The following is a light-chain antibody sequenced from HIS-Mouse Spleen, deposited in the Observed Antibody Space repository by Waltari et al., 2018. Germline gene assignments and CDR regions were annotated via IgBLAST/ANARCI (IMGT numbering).Light chain of an antibody. Sequence: QSVLTQPPSASGTPGQRVTISCSGSSSNIGSNTVNWYQQLPGTAPNFLIHSNNRRPSWVPDRFSGSKSGTSASLAISGLQSEDEAEYYCAAWDDSLNGVVFGGGTKLTVL. CDR1: SSNIGSNT. J-gene: IGLJ2*01. CDR2: SNN. V-gene: IGLV1-44*01. CDR3: AAWDDSLNGVV.